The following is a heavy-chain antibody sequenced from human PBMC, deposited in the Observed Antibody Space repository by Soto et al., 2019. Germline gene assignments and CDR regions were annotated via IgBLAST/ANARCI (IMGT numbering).Heavy chain of an antibody. CDR2: IVVGSGNT. J-gene: IGHJ6*02. CDR3: AAPFSFTVTDYYYYGMDV. V-gene: IGHV1-58*01. Sequence: GASVKVSCKASGFTFTSSAVQWVRQARGQRLEWIGWIVVGSGNTNYAQKFQERVTITRDMSTSTAYMELSSLRSEDTAVYYCAAPFSFTVTDYYYYGMDVWGQGTTVTVSS. CDR1: GFTFTSSA. D-gene: IGHD4-17*01.